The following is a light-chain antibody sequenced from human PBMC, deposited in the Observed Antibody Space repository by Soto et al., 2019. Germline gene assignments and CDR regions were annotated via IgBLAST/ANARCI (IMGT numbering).Light chain of an antibody. CDR2: ASS. V-gene: IGKV1-9*01. Sequence: DIQLTQSPSFLSASVGDRVTISCRASQGISSYLAWYQQTPGKAPKLLIYASSTLQSGVPSRFXGSGSGTXXXXXXXXLQPEDFATYYCQQLNTFPVTFGQGTRLDI. CDR3: QQLNTFPVT. J-gene: IGKJ5*01. CDR1: QGISSY.